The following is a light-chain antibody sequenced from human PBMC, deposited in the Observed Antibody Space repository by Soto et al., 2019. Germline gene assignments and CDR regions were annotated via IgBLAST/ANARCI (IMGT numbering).Light chain of an antibody. CDR3: HQYNHWPGYT. CDR1: QSVSSN. CDR2: GAF. Sequence: EIVMTQSPATLSVSPGERVTLSCRASQSVSSNLAWYQQKPGQAPRLLISGAFTRAIGVPLRFSASGSGTEFTLTISSLQSEDFAVYYCHQYNHWPGYTFGQGTKLEIK. V-gene: IGKV3-15*01. J-gene: IGKJ2*01.